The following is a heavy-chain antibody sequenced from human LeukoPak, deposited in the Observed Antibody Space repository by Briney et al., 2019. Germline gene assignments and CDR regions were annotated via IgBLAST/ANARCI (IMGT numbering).Heavy chain of an antibody. CDR2: MNPNSGNT. D-gene: IGHD3-3*01. Sequence: GASVKVSCKSSGYIFTNYGISWVRQATGQGLEWMGWMNPNSGNTVYAQKFQGRVTITRNTSISTAYMELSSLRSEDTAVYYCARGNYDFWSGLREYYYYYYMDVWGKGTTVTVSS. J-gene: IGHJ6*03. V-gene: IGHV1-8*03. CDR3: ARGNYDFWSGLREYYYYYYMDV. CDR1: GYIFTNYG.